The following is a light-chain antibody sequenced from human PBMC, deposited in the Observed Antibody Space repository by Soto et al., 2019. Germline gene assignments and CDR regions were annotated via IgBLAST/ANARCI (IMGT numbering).Light chain of an antibody. CDR3: QQYDNWPPFT. Sequence: EIVMTQSPATVSVPPGERATLSCRASQSVNSHLAWYQQKPGQAPRLLIYGAYYRATGIPARFSGSGSGTDFTLTISSLQSEDFAVYYCQQYDNWPPFTFGPGALVDIK. CDR1: QSVNSH. V-gene: IGKV3-15*01. J-gene: IGKJ3*01. CDR2: GAY.